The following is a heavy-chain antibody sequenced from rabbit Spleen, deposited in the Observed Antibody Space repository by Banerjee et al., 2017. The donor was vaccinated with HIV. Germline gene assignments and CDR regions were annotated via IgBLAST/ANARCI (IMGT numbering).Heavy chain of an antibody. V-gene: IGHV1S45*01. CDR1: GFSFSSSYW. CDR2: IYAGSSGST. Sequence: QEQLEESGGDLVKPEGSLTLTCTASGFSFSSSYWICWVRQAPGKGLEWIACIYAGSSGSTYYASWAKGRFTISKTSSTTVTLQMTSLTAADTATYFCARDSADYVDYGYFKLWGQGTLVTVS. J-gene: IGHJ4*01. CDR3: ARDSADYVDYGYFKL. D-gene: IGHD2-1*01.